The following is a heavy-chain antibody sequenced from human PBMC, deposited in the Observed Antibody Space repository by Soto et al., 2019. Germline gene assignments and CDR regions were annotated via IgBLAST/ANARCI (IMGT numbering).Heavy chain of an antibody. D-gene: IGHD3-22*01. J-gene: IGHJ4*02. CDR2: ISSSSSYT. Sequence: GGSLRLSCAASGFTFSDYYMSWIRQAPGKGLEWVSYISSSSSYTNYADSVKGRFTISRDNAKNSLYLQMNSLRAEDTAVYYCARDPYDSSGYADYWGQGTLVTVSS. CDR3: ARDPYDSSGYADY. V-gene: IGHV3-11*06. CDR1: GFTFSDYY.